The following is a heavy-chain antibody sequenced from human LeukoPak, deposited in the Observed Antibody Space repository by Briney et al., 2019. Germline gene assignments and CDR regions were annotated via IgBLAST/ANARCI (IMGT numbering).Heavy chain of an antibody. Sequence: GESLKISCKGSGYSFTSYWIGWVRQMPGKGLEWMGIIYPGDSDTRYSPSFQGQVTTSADKSISTAYLQWSSLKASDTAMYYCARLDYDILTGYPQYFDYWGQGTLVTVSS. D-gene: IGHD3-9*01. CDR3: ARLDYDILTGYPQYFDY. CDR2: IYPGDSDT. CDR1: GYSFTSYW. J-gene: IGHJ4*02. V-gene: IGHV5-51*01.